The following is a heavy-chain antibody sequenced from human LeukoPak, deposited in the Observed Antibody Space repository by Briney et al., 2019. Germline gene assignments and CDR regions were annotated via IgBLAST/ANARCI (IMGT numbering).Heavy chain of an antibody. D-gene: IGHD3-22*01. Sequence: SGGSLRLSCAASGFTFSSYSMNWVRQAPGKGLVWVSRIKSDGKTYYADSVKGRFTISRDNAKNTVSLQMNSLRAEDTGVYYCARAPSEIGGYYPEYFRHWGQGTLVTVSS. CDR3: ARAPSEIGGYYPEYFRH. CDR2: IKSDGKT. J-gene: IGHJ1*01. CDR1: GFTFSSYS. V-gene: IGHV3-74*01.